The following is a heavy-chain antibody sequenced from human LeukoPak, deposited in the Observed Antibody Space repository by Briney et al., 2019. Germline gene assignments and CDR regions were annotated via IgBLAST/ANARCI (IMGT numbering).Heavy chain of an antibody. V-gene: IGHV4-59*01. Sequence: PSETLSLTCSVSGGSINSDYWNWVRQPPGKGLEWIGYIYHSGSTNYNPSLKSRVTISIDKSKKQFSLKLISVTAADTAIYYCARVGGMTTINNAAFDIWGQGTMVTVSS. D-gene: IGHD4-4*01. CDR3: ARVGGMTTINNAAFDI. CDR2: IYHSGST. CDR1: GGSINSDY. J-gene: IGHJ3*02.